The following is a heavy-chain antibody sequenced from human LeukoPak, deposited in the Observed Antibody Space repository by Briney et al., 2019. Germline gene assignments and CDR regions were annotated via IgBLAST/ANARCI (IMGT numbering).Heavy chain of an antibody. D-gene: IGHD1-26*01. CDR2: ISYDGSNK. Sequence: PGGSLRLSCAASGFTFSSYGMHWVRQAPGKGLEWVAVISYDGSNKYYADSVKGRFTISRDNSKNTLYLQMNSLRAEDTAVYYCAKDCLVGATEAAGYWGQGTLVTVSS. V-gene: IGHV3-30*18. CDR3: AKDCLVGATEAAGY. J-gene: IGHJ4*02. CDR1: GFTFSSYG.